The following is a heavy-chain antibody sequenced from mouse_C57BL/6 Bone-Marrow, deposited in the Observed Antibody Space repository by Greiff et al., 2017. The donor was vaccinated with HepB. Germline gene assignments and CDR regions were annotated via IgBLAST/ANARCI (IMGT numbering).Heavy chain of an antibody. Sequence: EVMLVESGAELVRPGASVKLSCTASGFNIKDYYMHWVKQRPEQGLEWIGRIDPEDGDTEYAPKFQGKATMTADTSSNTASLQLSSLTSEDTAVYYCTTPPIYYDYPYAMDYWGQGTSVTVSS. D-gene: IGHD2-4*01. CDR2: IDPEDGDT. CDR1: GFNIKDYY. J-gene: IGHJ4*01. CDR3: TTPPIYYDYPYAMDY. V-gene: IGHV14-1*01.